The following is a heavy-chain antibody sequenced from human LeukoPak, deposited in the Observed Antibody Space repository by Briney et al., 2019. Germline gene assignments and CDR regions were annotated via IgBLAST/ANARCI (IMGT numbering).Heavy chain of an antibody. CDR2: IYYSGST. Sequence: SETLSLTCTVSGGSISSSSYYWGWIRQPPGKGLERIGSIYYSGSTYYNPSLKSRVTISVDTSKNQFSLKLSSVTAADTAVYYCARSESGSVLLDWYFDLWGRGTLVTVSS. J-gene: IGHJ2*01. CDR1: GGSISSSSYY. D-gene: IGHD1-26*01. V-gene: IGHV4-39*07. CDR3: ARSESGSVLLDWYFDL.